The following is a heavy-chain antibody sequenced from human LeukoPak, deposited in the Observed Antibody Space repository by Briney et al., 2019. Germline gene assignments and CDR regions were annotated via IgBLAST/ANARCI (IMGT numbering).Heavy chain of an antibody. CDR2: INPNSGGT. D-gene: IGHD3-3*01. CDR3: ARDSELYYDFWSGYPSTGYFDY. J-gene: IGHJ4*02. Sequence: ASVKVSCKASGYTFTGYYMHWVRQAPGQGLEWMGWINPNSGGTNYAQKFQGRVTMTRDTSISTAYMELSRLRSDDTAVYYCARDSELYYDFWSGYPSTGYFDYWGQGTLVTVSS. V-gene: IGHV1-2*02. CDR1: GYTFTGYY.